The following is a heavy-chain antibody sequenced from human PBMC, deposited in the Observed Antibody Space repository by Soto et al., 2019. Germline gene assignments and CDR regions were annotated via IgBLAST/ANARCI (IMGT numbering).Heavy chain of an antibody. J-gene: IGHJ5*02. Sequence: QVQLVQSGAEVKKPGASVKVSCKASGYTVTSYDINWVRQATGQGHELMGWMNPNSGNTGYAQKFQGRVTMTRNTSIRTAYMELSSLRSEDTAVYYCARGGSSTREYNWFDPWGQGTLVTVSS. CDR3: ARGGSSTREYNWFDP. CDR2: MNPNSGNT. D-gene: IGHD2-2*01. V-gene: IGHV1-8*01. CDR1: GYTVTSYD.